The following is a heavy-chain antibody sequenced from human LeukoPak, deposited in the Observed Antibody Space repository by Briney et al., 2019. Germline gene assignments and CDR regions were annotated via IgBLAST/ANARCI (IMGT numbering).Heavy chain of an antibody. Sequence: GGSLRLSCAASGFTFSSYSMNWVRQAPGKGLEWVSSISSSSSSYIYYADSVKGRFTISRDNAKNSLYLQMNSLRAEDTAVYYCARDQRGYYDSSGMDVWGQGTTVTVSS. V-gene: IGHV3-21*01. J-gene: IGHJ6*02. CDR2: ISSSSSSYI. CDR3: ARDQRGYYDSSGMDV. D-gene: IGHD3-3*01. CDR1: GFTFSSYS.